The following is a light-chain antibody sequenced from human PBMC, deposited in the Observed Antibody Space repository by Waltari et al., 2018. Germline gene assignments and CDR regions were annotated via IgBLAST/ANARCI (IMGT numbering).Light chain of an antibody. V-gene: IGKV4-1*01. Sequence: DIVMTQSPDSLSVSLGERATINSKSSQSVLYSSNNKTYLAWYQQKPGQPPKLLIYWASTRESGVPDRFSGSESGTDFTLTISSLQAEDVAVYYCQQYYSTPRTFGQGTKVEIK. J-gene: IGKJ1*01. CDR1: QSVLYSSNNKTY. CDR3: QQYYSTPRT. CDR2: WAS.